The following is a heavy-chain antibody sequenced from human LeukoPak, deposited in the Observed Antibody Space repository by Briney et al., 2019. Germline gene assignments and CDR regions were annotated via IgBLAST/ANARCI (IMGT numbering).Heavy chain of an antibody. J-gene: IGHJ4*02. D-gene: IGHD3-3*01. Sequence: GGSLRLSCAASAFTFSDYALGWVRQAPGRGLEWVATLSGSGAGTYYSDSVQGRFTISRDNSKRTLFLQMNSLRAEDTAFYYCAKAELGVDTFFDYWGQGTLVTVSS. CDR2: LSGSGAGT. CDR1: AFTFSDYA. V-gene: IGHV3-23*01. CDR3: AKAELGVDTFFDY.